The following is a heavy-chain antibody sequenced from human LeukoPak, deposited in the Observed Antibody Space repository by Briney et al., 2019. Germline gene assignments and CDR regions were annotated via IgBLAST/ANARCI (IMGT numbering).Heavy chain of an antibody. D-gene: IGHD3-16*01. CDR3: ARVGGKGYSDV. CDR2: ISSSSYI. CDR1: GFTFSSYS. V-gene: IGHV3-21*01. Sequence: GGSLRLSCAASGFTFSSYSMNWVRQAPGKGLEWVSSISSSSYIYYADSVKGRFTISRDNAKNSLYLQMNSLRAEDTAVYYCARVGGKGYSDVWGQGPRSPSP. J-gene: IGHJ6*02.